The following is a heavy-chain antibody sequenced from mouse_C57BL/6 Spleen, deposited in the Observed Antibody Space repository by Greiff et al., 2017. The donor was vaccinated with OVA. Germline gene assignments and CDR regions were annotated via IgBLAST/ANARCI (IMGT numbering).Heavy chain of an antibody. CDR3: ARVGVTTAYYYAMDY. J-gene: IGHJ4*01. D-gene: IGHD1-2*01. Sequence: QVQLQQPGAELVMPGASVKLSCKASGYTFTSYWMHWVKQRPGQGLEWIGEIDPSDSYTNYNQKFKGKSTLTVDKSSSTAYMQLSSLTSEDSAVYYCARVGVTTAYYYAMDYWGQGTSVTVSS. CDR1: GYTFTSYW. V-gene: IGHV1-69*01. CDR2: IDPSDSYT.